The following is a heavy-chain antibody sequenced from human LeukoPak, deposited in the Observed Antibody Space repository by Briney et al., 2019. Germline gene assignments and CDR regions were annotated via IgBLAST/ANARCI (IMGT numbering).Heavy chain of an antibody. CDR2: ISSSGSTI. V-gene: IGHV3-11*04. CDR3: ARDRNKITGTTFADY. CDR1: GFTFSDYY. D-gene: IGHD1-20*01. J-gene: IGHJ4*02. Sequence: PGGSLRLSCAASGFTFSDYYMSWIRQAPGKGLEWVSYISSSGSTIYYADSVKGRFTISRDNAKNTLYLQMNSLRAEDTAVYYCARDRNKITGTTFADYWGQGTLVTVSS.